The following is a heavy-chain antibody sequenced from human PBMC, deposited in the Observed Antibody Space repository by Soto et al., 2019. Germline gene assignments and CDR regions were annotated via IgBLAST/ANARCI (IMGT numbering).Heavy chain of an antibody. Sequence: EVQLVESGGGLVQPGGSLRLSCAASGYTFSTYAMHWVRQAPGKGLEYVSVINSNGGSTFYANSVKGRFTISRDNSKNTLYLQMCSLRVEDTGVYYCARAPGYSGYDALDYWGQGTLVTVSS. CDR3: ARAPGYSGYDALDY. J-gene: IGHJ4*02. V-gene: IGHV3-64*01. CDR1: GYTFSTYA. D-gene: IGHD5-12*01. CDR2: INSNGGST.